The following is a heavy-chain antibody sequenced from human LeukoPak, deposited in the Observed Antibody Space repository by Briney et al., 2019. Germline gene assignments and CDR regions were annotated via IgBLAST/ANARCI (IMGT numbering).Heavy chain of an antibody. D-gene: IGHD5-24*01. V-gene: IGHV3-11*04. CDR1: GFTFDDHG. Sequence: PGRSLRLSCAASGFTFDDHGMFWVRQAPGKGLEWIAFISSDGNSKYYADSVRGRFTISRDNAKNSLYLQMNSLRAEDTAVYYCARETRWDFDYWGQGALVSVSS. CDR3: ARETRWDFDY. CDR2: ISSDGNSK. J-gene: IGHJ4*02.